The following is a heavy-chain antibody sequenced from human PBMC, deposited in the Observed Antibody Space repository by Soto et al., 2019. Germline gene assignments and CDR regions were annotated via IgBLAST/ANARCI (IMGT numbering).Heavy chain of an antibody. V-gene: IGHV3-7*01. Sequence: SLRLSCAVSGFTFSSYWMSWVRQAPGRGLEWVATIAHDGSEKFYVDSVKGRFTISRDNTKNSLYLQMNSLRAEDTAVYYCARESHAHFDYWGQG. CDR3: ARESHAHFDY. J-gene: IGHJ4*02. CDR2: IAHDGSEK. CDR1: GFTFSSYW.